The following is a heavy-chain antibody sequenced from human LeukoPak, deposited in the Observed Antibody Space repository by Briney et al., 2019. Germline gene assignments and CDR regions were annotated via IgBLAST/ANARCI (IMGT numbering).Heavy chain of an antibody. V-gene: IGHV3-23*01. CDR2: ISAGGGST. D-gene: IGHD2-21*02. Sequence: GGSLRLSCAASGFTFSSYAMSWVRQAPGKGLEWVSGISAGGGSTYYADSVKGRFTISRDNSKNTLHLQMNSLRTEDTGVYYCTPDWRSVTDWTLYGMDVWGQGTTVTVSS. CDR1: GFTFSSYA. CDR3: TPDWRSVTDWTLYGMDV. J-gene: IGHJ6*02.